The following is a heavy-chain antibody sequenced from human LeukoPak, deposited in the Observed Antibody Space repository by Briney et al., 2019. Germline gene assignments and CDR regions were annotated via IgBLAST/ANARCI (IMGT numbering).Heavy chain of an antibody. CDR1: GGSISSYY. CDR2: IYYSGST. D-gene: IGHD3-22*01. CDR3: ARSPPYYDSSGYDY. V-gene: IGHV4-59*08. Sequence: SETLSLTCTVSGGSISSYYWSWIRRPPGKGLEWIGYIYYSGSTNYNPSLKSRVTISVDTSKNQFSLKLSSVTAADTAVYYCARSPPYYDSSGYDYWGQGTLVTVSS. J-gene: IGHJ4*02.